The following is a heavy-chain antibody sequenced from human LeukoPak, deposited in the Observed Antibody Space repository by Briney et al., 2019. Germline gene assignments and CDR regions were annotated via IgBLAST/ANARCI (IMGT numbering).Heavy chain of an antibody. Sequence: GESLKISCKDSGYSFTSYWIGWVRQMPGKGLEWMGIIYPGDSDTRYSPSFQGQVTISADRSTSTAYLQWSSLKASDTAMYYCARHFYGQENDAFDIWGQGTMVTVSS. V-gene: IGHV5-51*01. D-gene: IGHD2/OR15-2a*01. CDR1: GYSFTSYW. CDR2: IYPGDSDT. J-gene: IGHJ3*02. CDR3: ARHFYGQENDAFDI.